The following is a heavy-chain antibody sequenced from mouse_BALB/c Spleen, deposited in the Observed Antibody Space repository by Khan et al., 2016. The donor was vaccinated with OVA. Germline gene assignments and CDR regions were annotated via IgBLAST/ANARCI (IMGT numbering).Heavy chain of an antibody. CDR3: ARIIYQDGSC. CDR2: IDPANGST. V-gene: IGHV14-3*02. J-gene: IGHJ3*01. Sequence: VQLKESGAEFVKPGASVKLSCTAPGFNIDDTNVHWVQQRPEQGLEWIGRIDPANGSTKYDPTFQGKATIPRDTSSNTPYLHLNSLTSEATAVYYCARIIYQDGSCWVQANLVTVSA. CDR1: GFNIDDTN. D-gene: IGHD2-3*01.